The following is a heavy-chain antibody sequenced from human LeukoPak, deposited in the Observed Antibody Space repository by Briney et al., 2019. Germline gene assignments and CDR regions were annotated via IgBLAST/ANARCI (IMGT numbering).Heavy chain of an antibody. CDR3: ARETDDLYYYDSSGYNGYYFDY. CDR1: GFTFSSYS. V-gene: IGHV3-21*01. J-gene: IGHJ4*02. CDR2: ISSSSSYI. Sequence: PGGSRRLSCAASGFTFSSYSMNWVRQAPGKGLEWVSSISSSSSYIYYADSVKGRFTISRDNAKNSLYLQMNSLRAEDTAVYYCARETDDLYYYDSSGYNGYYFDYWGQGTLVTVSS. D-gene: IGHD3-22*01.